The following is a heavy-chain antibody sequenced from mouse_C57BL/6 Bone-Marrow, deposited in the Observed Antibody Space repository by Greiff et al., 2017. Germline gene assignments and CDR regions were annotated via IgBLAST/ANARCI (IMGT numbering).Heavy chain of an antibody. CDR3: AREPNWDYAMDD. V-gene: IGHV1-81*01. CDR2: IYPRSGNT. J-gene: IGHJ4*01. CDR1: GYTFTSYG. D-gene: IGHD4-1*01. Sequence: QVQLKESGAELARPGASVKLSCKASGYTFTSYGISWVKQRTGQGLEWIGEIYPRSGNTYYNEKFKGKATLTADKSSSTAYMELRSLTSEYSAVYFCAREPNWDYAMDDWGQGTSVAVSS.